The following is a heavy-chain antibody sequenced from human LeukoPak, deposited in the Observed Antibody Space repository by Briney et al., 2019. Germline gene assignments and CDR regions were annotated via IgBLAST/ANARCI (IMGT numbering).Heavy chain of an antibody. CDR3: ARSIAAAGGFDY. Sequence: GGSLRLSCAASGFTFSDYYMTWIRQAPGKGLEWVSYISSSGSAIYYADSVKGRSTISRDNAKNSLYLQMNSLRAEDTAVYYCARSIAAAGGFDYWGQGTLVTVSS. CDR2: ISSSGSAI. V-gene: IGHV3-11*04. CDR1: GFTFSDYY. J-gene: IGHJ4*02. D-gene: IGHD6-13*01.